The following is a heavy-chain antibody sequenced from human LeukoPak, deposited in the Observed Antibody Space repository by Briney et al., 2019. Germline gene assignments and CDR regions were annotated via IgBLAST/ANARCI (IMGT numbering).Heavy chain of an antibody. CDR1: GYTFTGYY. Sequence: ASVKVSCKASGYTFTGYYMHWVRQAPGKGLEWMGGFDPEDGETIYAQKFQGRVTMTEDTSTDTAYMELSSLRSENTAVYYCASLAAAAPFDYWGQGTLVTVSS. CDR3: ASLAAAAPFDY. V-gene: IGHV1-24*01. CDR2: FDPEDGET. J-gene: IGHJ4*02. D-gene: IGHD6-13*01.